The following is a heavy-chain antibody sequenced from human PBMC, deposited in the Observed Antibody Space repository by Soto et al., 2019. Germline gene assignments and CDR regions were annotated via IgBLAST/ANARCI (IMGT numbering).Heavy chain of an antibody. Sequence: PSETLSLTCTVSGGSISSYYWSWIRQPPGKGLEWIGYIYYSGSTNYNPSLKSRVTISVDTSKNQFSLKLSSVTAADTAVYYCARGGRLPFLWFGELFYGYYGMDVWGQGTSSPSP. J-gene: IGHJ6*02. CDR2: IYYSGST. CDR3: ARGGRLPFLWFGELFYGYYGMDV. D-gene: IGHD3-10*01. CDR1: GGSISSYY. V-gene: IGHV4-59*01.